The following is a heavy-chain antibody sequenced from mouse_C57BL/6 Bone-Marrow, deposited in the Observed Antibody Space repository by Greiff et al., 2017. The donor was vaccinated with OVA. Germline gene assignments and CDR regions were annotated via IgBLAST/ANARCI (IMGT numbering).Heavy chain of an antibody. J-gene: IGHJ3*01. CDR3: ARGLLRAWFAY. Sequence: QVQPQQSGAELARPGASVKMSCKASGYTFTSYTMHWVKQRPGQGLEWIGYINPSSGYTKYNQKFKDKATLTADKSSSTAYMQLSSLTSEDSAVYYCARGLLRAWFAYWGQGTLVTVSA. CDR1: GYTFTSYT. CDR2: INPSSGYT. D-gene: IGHD1-1*01. V-gene: IGHV1-4*01.